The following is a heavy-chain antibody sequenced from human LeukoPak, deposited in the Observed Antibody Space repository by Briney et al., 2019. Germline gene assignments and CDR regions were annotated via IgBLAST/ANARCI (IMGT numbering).Heavy chain of an antibody. V-gene: IGHV3-23*01. D-gene: IGHD3-22*01. CDR2: ITCHYAT. CDR3: AKGAASGLVDWFDP. J-gene: IGHJ5*02. CDR1: GFTFSNFA. Sequence: GGSLRLSCAASGFTFSNFAMMWVRQAPGKGLEWVSSITCHYATYSADPANGRFTTSRDNSKNIVYLQMDSLRDDDTAVYYCAKGAASGLVDWFDPWGQGTLVTVSS.